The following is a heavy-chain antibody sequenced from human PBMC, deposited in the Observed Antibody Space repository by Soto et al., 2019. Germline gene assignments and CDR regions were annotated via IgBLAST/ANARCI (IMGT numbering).Heavy chain of an antibody. CDR1: GDSINNNNFY. CDR3: ATSSIGDSSGYFPF. V-gene: IGHV4-31*03. D-gene: IGHD3-22*01. J-gene: IGHJ4*02. CDR2: IYHSGST. Sequence: SETLSLTCTVSGDSINNNNFYWRWIRQYPGKGLEWIGYIYHSGSTYYNPSLKSRVTISVDTSRNQFSLKLSSVTAADTAVYYCATSSIGDSSGYFPFWGQGTLVTVSS.